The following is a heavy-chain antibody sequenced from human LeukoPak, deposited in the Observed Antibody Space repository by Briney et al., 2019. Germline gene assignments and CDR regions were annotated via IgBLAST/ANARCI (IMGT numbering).Heavy chain of an antibody. CDR2: IIFSGGHT. CDR3: AKGGAATMRDGYNYYYYMEV. V-gene: IGHV3-23*01. J-gene: IGHJ6*03. D-gene: IGHD5-24*01. Sequence: GGSLRLSCAASGITFSSHAMSWVRQAPGKGLEWVSLIIFSGGHTYYGDSVKGRFTISRDNSTNRLYLQMNSLRPEDTAVYYCAKGGAATMRDGYNYYYYMEVWGRGTTVTVSS. CDR1: GITFSSHA.